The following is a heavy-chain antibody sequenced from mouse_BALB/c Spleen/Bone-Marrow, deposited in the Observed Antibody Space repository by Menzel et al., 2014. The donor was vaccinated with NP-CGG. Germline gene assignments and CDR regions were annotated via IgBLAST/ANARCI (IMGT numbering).Heavy chain of an antibody. CDR2: FNPNNGGA. CDR3: ARAGWYDY. J-gene: IGHJ2*01. D-gene: IGHD1-1*02. V-gene: IGHV1-22*01. Sequence: EVQLQQSGPELVMPGSSVKMSCKTSGYSFXDYTIHWVKQSHGKSLEWIGGFNPNNGGANYSQKFKDKATLTLDKSSRTAYMEFRSLTFEDSAVYYCARAGWYDYWGQGTTLTVSS. CDR1: GYSFXDYT.